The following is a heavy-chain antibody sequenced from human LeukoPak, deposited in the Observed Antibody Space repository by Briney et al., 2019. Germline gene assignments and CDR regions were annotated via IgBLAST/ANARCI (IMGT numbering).Heavy chain of an antibody. CDR3: VRESRPGGAMGLYHNLDY. V-gene: IGHV3-7*01. Sequence: GGSLRLSCAGSGFTFSDFWMTWVRQTPGKGLEWVANIKEDGTEKNLVDSVKGRFTISRDNTKNLLFLEMNNLRGDDTAIYYCVRESRPGGAMGLYHNLDYWGQGTLVAVSS. J-gene: IGHJ4*02. D-gene: IGHD1-1*01. CDR2: IKEDGTEK. CDR1: GFTFSDFW.